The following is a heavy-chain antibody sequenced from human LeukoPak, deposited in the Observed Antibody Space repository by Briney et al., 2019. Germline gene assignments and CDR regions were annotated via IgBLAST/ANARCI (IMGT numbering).Heavy chain of an antibody. CDR2: ISGSGGST. D-gene: IGHD2-15*01. J-gene: IGHJ4*02. CDR3: AKDHPGVVVAATYYY. Sequence: PGGSLRLSCAASGFTFSSYAMSWVRQAPGKGLEWVSAISGSGGSTYYADSVKGRFTISRDNSKNTLYLQMNSLRAEDAAVYYCAKDHPGVVVAATYYYWGQGTLVTVSS. V-gene: IGHV3-23*01. CDR1: GFTFSSYA.